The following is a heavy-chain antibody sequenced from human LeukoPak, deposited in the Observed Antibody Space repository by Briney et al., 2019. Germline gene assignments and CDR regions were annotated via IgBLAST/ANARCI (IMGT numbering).Heavy chain of an antibody. CDR1: GGSIRSYY. Sequence: SETLSLTCTVSGGSIRSYYWSWIRQPPGKGLEWIGYLSYSGSTNYNPSLKSRVTLSLDTSKNQFSLKLSSVTAADTAVYYCARHSGGYSYDIWGQGTLVTASS. D-gene: IGHD5-18*01. V-gene: IGHV4-59*08. CDR2: LSYSGST. J-gene: IGHJ1*01. CDR3: ARHSGGYSYDI.